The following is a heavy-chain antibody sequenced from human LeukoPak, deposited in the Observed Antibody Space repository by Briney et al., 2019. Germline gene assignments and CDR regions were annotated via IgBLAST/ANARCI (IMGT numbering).Heavy chain of an antibody. CDR3: ARSRQASGLFNS. V-gene: IGHV4-30-2*06. D-gene: IGHD3-10*01. CDR1: GYAIASGGFS. CDR2: IYDRGPA. Sequence: SETLSLTRTVSGYAIASGGFSWNWIRQSPGKGLEWIGCIYDRGPAYYNPSLKSRFTISVDRPKNQFFLNVTSLTAADTAVYFCARSRQASGLFNSWGQGTLVVVSS. J-gene: IGHJ5*01.